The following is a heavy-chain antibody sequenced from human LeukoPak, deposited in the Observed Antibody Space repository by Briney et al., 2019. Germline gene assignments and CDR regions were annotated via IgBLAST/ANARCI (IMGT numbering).Heavy chain of an antibody. CDR2: IYYSGST. Sequence: SETLSLTCTVSGGSISSYYWSWIRQPPGKGLEWIGYIYYSGSTNYNPSLKSRVTISVDTSKNQFSLKLSSVTAADTAVYYCARAQNRYSYGYYYYMDVWGKGTTVTVSS. CDR3: ARAQNRYSYGYYYYMDV. J-gene: IGHJ6*03. V-gene: IGHV4-59*01. CDR1: GGSISSYY. D-gene: IGHD5-18*01.